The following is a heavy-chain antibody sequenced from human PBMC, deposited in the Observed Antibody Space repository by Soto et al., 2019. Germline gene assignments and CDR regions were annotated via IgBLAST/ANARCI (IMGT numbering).Heavy chain of an antibody. CDR2: VYYSGST. J-gene: IGHJ3*01. CDR1: GGSISSGGYY. V-gene: IGHV4-31*03. Sequence: SETLSLTCTVSGGSISSGGYYWSWIRQHPGKGLEWIGYVYYSGSTYYNPSLKSRVTISVDTSKNQFSLKLSSVTAAETAVYYCARAGAGPGESALDXWGQGTMVTVS. CDR3: ARAGAGPGESALDX. D-gene: IGHD3-16*01.